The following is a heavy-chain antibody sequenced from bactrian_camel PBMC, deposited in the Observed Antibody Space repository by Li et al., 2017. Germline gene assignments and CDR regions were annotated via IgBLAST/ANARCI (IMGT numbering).Heavy chain of an antibody. D-gene: IGHD4*01. J-gene: IGHJ6*01. CDR2: IYSADGTT. Sequence: VQLVESGGGSVQAGGCLRLSCAGSRYTRTNYCMGWFRQAQGKEREGVASIYSADGTTNYADSVKGRFTISHDNAKKTLYLQMNSLRPEDTAMYYCAADCFAGTTIAPVDSGVWGQGTQVTVS. V-gene: IGHV3S63*01. CDR3: AADCFAGTTIAPVDSGV. CDR1: RYTRTNYC.